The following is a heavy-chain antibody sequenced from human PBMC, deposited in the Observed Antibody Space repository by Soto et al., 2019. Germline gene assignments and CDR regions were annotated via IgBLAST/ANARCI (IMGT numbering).Heavy chain of an antibody. CDR3: ARDVGPEY. V-gene: IGHV1-24*01. CDR2: FQPEDDET. J-gene: IGHJ4*02. Sequence: ASVKVSCKVSGYTLTDLSIHWVRQARGKGLEWMGGFQPEDDETVYAQKFQGRVTMTEDTSTDTAYMELRSLSSEDTAVYYCARDVGPEYWGQGTLVTGSS. CDR1: GYTLTDLS. D-gene: IGHD2-15*01.